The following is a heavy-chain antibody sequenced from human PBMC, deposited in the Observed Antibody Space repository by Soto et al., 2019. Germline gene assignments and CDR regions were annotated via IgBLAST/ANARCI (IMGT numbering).Heavy chain of an antibody. CDR2: MNPNNGNT. CDR3: AREDIVVVPAARDYYYYYMDV. D-gene: IGHD2-2*01. V-gene: IGHV1-8*02. J-gene: IGHJ6*03. CDR1: GYTFTSYG. Sequence: ASVKVACKASGYTFTSYGISWVRQAPGQGLEWMGWMNPNNGNTGYAQKLQGRVTMTRNTAISTAYMELSSLRSEDTAVYYCAREDIVVVPAARDYYYYYMDVWGKGTTVTVSS.